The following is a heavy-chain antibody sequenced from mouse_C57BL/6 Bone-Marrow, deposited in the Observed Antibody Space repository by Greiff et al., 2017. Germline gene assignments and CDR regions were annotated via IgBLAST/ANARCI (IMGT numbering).Heavy chain of an antibody. CDR3: ARDLGRDDIDY. D-gene: IGHD4-1*01. Sequence: QVQLQQPGAELVKPGASVKMSCKASGYTFTSYWITWVKQRPGQGLEWIGVIYPGSGSTNYNEKFKSKATLTVDTSSSTAYMRLSSLTSEDSAVYECARDLGRDDIDYWGQGTTLTVSS. CDR1: GYTFTSYW. V-gene: IGHV1-55*01. CDR2: IYPGSGST. J-gene: IGHJ2*01.